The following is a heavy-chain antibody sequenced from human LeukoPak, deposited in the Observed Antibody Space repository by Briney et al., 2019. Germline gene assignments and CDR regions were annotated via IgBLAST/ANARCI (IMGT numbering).Heavy chain of an antibody. CDR3: ARGRGFGGGYFDY. CDR1: GGSLSIYY. J-gene: IGHJ4*02. D-gene: IGHD3-10*01. Sequence: SETLSLTCTVPGGSLSIYYWSWSRQPPGKGLEWSGYTYYSGSANYNPSLKSRVAISVDTSKNQFPLKRSSVTAAATAGYYFARGRGFGGGYFDYWGQGTLVSVSS. CDR2: TYYSGSA. V-gene: IGHV4-59*01.